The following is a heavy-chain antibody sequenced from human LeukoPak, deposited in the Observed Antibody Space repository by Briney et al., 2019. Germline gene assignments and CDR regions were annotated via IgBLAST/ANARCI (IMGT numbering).Heavy chain of an antibody. D-gene: IGHD6-13*01. Sequence: SETLSLTCSVSGDSIANINYYWGWIRQPPGKGLEWIATVYYTATTYSNPSLKSRVTISVDSSKNEVSLKVTSVTAADTAVYYCARDPVAGTGTDTWGQGTLVTVSS. J-gene: IGHJ5*02. V-gene: IGHV4-39*07. CDR3: ARDPVAGTGTDT. CDR1: GDSIANINYY. CDR2: VYYTATT.